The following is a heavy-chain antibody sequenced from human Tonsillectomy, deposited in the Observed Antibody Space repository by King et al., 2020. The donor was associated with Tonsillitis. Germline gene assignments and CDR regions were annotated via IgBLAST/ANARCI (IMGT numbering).Heavy chain of an antibody. CDR2: INPNSGET. CDR1: GYIFTGYY. Sequence: QLVQSGAEVKKPGASVKVSCKASGYIFTGYYMHWVRQAPGQGLECVGWINPNSGETDFAQKFQGRVTMTRDTSISIAYMELSRLRSDDTAVYYCARGGYSGHDPFYYWGQGTLVTVPS. D-gene: IGHD5-12*01. V-gene: IGHV1-2*02. J-gene: IGHJ4*02. CDR3: ARGGYSGHDPFYY.